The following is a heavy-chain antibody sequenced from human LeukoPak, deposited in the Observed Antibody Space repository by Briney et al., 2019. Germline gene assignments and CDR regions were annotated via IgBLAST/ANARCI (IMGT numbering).Heavy chain of an antibody. CDR1: GFIFSSYA. J-gene: IGHJ4*02. Sequence: GGSLRLSCAASGFIFSSYAMHWVRQAPGKGLEWVAVISYDGSNKYYADSVKGRFTISRDNSKNTLYLQMNSLRAEDTAVYYCARDLGTMGAMDYYFDYWGQGTLVTVSS. V-gene: IGHV3-30-3*01. CDR2: ISYDGSNK. D-gene: IGHD1-26*01. CDR3: ARDLGTMGAMDYYFDY.